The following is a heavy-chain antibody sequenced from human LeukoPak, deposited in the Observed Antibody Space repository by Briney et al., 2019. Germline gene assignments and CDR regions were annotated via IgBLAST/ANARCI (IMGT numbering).Heavy chain of an antibody. J-gene: IGHJ4*02. CDR2: ISYDGSNK. CDR1: GFTFSTYG. V-gene: IGHV3-30*18. Sequence: PGGSLGLSCADSGFTFSTYGMHWVRQAPGKELEWVAVISYDGSNKYYADSVKGRFTMSRDNSKNTLYLQMNSLRAEDTALYYCAKDVGESRFYFDYWGQGTLVTVSS. D-gene: IGHD3-10*01. CDR3: AKDVGESRFYFDY.